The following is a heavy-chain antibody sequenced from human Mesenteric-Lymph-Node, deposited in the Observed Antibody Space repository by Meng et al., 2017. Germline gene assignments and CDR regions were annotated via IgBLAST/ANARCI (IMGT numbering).Heavy chain of an antibody. J-gene: IGHJ4*02. V-gene: IGHV2-5*02. CDR3: AHRHRLRDFDY. CDR1: GLSIRARGVG. D-gene: IGHD4-17*01. Sequence: QLTFTGFVPSMGHTPQHPTLTRTICGLSIRARGVGLGWFSQQQGKALEWLALIYWDDDKRYSPSLKNRLTITKDTSKNQVVLTLTNIDPVDTATYYCAHRHRLRDFDYWGQGTLVTVSS. CDR2: IYWDDDK.